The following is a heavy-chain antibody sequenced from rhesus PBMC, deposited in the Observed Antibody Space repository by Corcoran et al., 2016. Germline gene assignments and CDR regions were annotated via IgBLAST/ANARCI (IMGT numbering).Heavy chain of an antibody. CDR2: ISCSSGST. J-gene: IGHJ1*01. D-gene: IGHD6-13*01. CDR3: ARVSYSSWSREYFEC. Sequence: QVQLQESGPGLVKPSETLSLTCAVSGGSISSSNWWSWIRQPPGKGLEWIGYISCSSGSTYNNPSLKSRVTMSTDTSKNQFSLKLSSVTAADTAVYYCARVSYSSWSREYFECWGQGALVTVSS. CDR1: GGSISSSNW. V-gene: IGHV4-65*01.